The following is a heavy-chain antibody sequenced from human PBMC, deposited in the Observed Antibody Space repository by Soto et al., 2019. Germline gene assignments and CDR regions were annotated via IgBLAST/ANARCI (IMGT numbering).Heavy chain of an antibody. CDR2: INPYNGNT. V-gene: IGHV1-18*01. D-gene: IGHD6-13*01. J-gene: IGHJ4*02. CDR1: GYTFTSYG. CDR3: ARVGVGLAAPRVWPY. Sequence: ASVRVSCKASGYTFTSYGISWVRQAPGQGLEWMAWINPYNGNTKYAEKFLGRVTVTTDTSTATAYMEVRSLTSDDTAVFYCARVGVGLAAPRVWPYWGQGTPVTVSS.